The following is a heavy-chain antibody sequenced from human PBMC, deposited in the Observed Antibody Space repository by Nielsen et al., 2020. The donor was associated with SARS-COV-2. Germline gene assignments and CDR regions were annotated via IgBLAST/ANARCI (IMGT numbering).Heavy chain of an antibody. D-gene: IGHD4-17*01. CDR1: GYSFTSYW. V-gene: IGHV5-51*01. CDR3: ARQCYGDYVGGNWFDP. CDR2: IYPGDSDT. Sequence: KVSCKGSGYSFTSYWIGWVRQMPGKGLEWMGIIYPGDSDTRYSPSLQGQVTISADKSISTAYLQWSSLKASDTAMYYCARQCYGDYVGGNWFDPWGQGTLVTVSS. J-gene: IGHJ5*02.